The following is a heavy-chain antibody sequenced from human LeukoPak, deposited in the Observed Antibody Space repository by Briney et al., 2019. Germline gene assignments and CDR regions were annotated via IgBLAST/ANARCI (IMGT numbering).Heavy chain of an antibody. CDR1: GFTFSSYS. D-gene: IGHD2-15*01. V-gene: IGHV3-48*01. CDR3: ARDRIVVVVALDAFDI. J-gene: IGHJ3*02. CDR2: ISSSSSTI. Sequence: GGSLRLSCAASGFTFSSYSMNWVRQAPGKGLEWVSYISSSSSTIYYADSVKGRFTISRDNAKNSLYLQMNSLRAEDTAVYYCARDRIVVVVALDAFDIWGQGTMVTVSS.